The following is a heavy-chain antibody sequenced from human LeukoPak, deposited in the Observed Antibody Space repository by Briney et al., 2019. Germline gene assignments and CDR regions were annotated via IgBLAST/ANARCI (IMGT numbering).Heavy chain of an antibody. CDR2: IIPIFGTA. D-gene: IGHD3-22*01. CDR3: ARDHYYDSSGYYKPRYWYFDL. Sequence: VASVKVSCKASGGTFSSYAISWVRQAPGQGLEWMGGIIPIFGTANYAQKFQGRVTITTDESTSTAYMELSSLRSEDTAVYYCARDHYYDSSGYYKPRYWYFDLWGRGTLVTVSS. V-gene: IGHV1-69*05. J-gene: IGHJ2*01. CDR1: GGTFSSYA.